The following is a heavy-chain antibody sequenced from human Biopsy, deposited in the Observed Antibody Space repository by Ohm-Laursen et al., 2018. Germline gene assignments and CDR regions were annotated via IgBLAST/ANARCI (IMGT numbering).Heavy chain of an antibody. V-gene: IGHV3-9*01. CDR1: GFIFDDYA. Sequence: SLRLSCAASGFIFDDYAMHWVRQAPGKGLEWVSGISWNSVGIGYADSVKGRFIISRDNAKNSLYLQMNSLRVDDTAVYYCVRDGWLEWPPRGDGYFDCWGQGTLVTVSS. D-gene: IGHD3-3*01. CDR2: ISWNSVGI. CDR3: VRDGWLEWPPRGDGYFDC. J-gene: IGHJ4*02.